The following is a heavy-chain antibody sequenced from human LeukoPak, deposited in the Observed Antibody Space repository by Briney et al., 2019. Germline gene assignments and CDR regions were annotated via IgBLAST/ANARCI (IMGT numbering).Heavy chain of an antibody. CDR1: GFTFSSYA. D-gene: IGHD1-26*01. Sequence: GRSLRLPCAASGFTFSSYAMHWVRQAPGKGLEWVAVISYDGSNKYYADSVKGRFTISRDNSKNTLYLQMNSLRAEDTAVYYCARGFGGSYYVDYWGQGTLVTVSS. CDR3: ARGFGGSYYVDY. V-gene: IGHV3-30-3*01. J-gene: IGHJ4*02. CDR2: ISYDGSNK.